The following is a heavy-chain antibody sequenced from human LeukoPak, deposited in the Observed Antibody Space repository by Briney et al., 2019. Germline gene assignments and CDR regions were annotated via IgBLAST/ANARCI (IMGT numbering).Heavy chain of an antibody. J-gene: IGHJ4*02. V-gene: IGHV3-30*18. CDR2: ISYDGSNK. CDR1: GFTFSSYG. D-gene: IGHD6-19*01. CDR3: AKDRAVAASFFDY. Sequence: GGSLRLSCAASGFTFSSYGMHWVRQAPGKGLEWVAVISYDGSNKYYADSVKGRFTISRDNSKNTLYLQMNSLGAEDTAVYYCAKDRAVAASFFDYWGQGTLVTVSS.